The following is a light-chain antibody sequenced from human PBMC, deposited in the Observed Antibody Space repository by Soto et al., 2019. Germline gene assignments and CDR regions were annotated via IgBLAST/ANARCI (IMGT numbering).Light chain of an antibody. CDR1: ESVSSE. CDR2: GTS. Sequence: EIVMTQSPAALSVSPGKGATLSCRVSESVSSELAWYRQRPGQSPRLLIYGTSTRATGVPARISGSGSGTEFALTISSAESEDSAVYYCHQYNKWPLTFGQGTRLEI. V-gene: IGKV3-15*01. J-gene: IGKJ5*01. CDR3: HQYNKWPLT.